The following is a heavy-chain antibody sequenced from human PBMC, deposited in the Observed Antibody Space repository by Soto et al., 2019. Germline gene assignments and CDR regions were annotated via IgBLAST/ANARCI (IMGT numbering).Heavy chain of an antibody. J-gene: IGHJ4*02. CDR2: ISFSSSTI. CDR1: EIAFSAYD. CDR3: ARGVAMFDY. V-gene: IGHV3-48*01. Sequence: PGGSLRLSCAASEIAFSAYDMNWVRQAPGKGLEWVSYISFSSSTIYYADSVKGRFTISRDNAKNSLYLQMNSLGAEDTAVYYCARGVAMFDYWGLGTLVTVSS.